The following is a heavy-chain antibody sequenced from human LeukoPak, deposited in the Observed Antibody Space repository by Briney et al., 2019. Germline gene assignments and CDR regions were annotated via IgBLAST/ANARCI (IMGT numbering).Heavy chain of an antibody. Sequence: PSETLSLTYTASGGSIGSSSYYWGCHPQPPGQGLEWIVSSYYSGSTYYNPSLKSRVTISVDTAKNQFSLKLSSVTAADTAVYYCARHSSGSGYYPYFDYWGQGTLVTVSS. J-gene: IGHJ4*02. V-gene: IGHV4-39*01. CDR1: GGSIGSSSYY. CDR2: SYYSGST. D-gene: IGHD3-22*01. CDR3: ARHSSGSGYYPYFDY.